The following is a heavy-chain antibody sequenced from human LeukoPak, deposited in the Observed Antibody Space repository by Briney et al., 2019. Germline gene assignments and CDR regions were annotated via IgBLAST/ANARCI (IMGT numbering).Heavy chain of an antibody. Sequence: GGSLRLSCAASGFTFSNYGMHWVRQAPGKGLEWVAFIRYDGSKKYYADSVKGRFTISRDNSKNTLYLQMNSLRVEDTAVYYCAKGGSSSWYVDYYYYMDVWGKGTTVTISS. CDR1: GFTFSNYG. CDR3: AKGGSSSWYVDYYYYMDV. CDR2: IRYDGSKK. D-gene: IGHD6-13*01. V-gene: IGHV3-30*02. J-gene: IGHJ6*03.